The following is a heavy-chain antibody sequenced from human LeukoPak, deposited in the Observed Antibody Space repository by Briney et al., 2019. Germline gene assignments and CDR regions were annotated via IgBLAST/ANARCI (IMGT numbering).Heavy chain of an antibody. CDR2: INPNSGGT. Sequence: ASVKVSCKTSGYTFTNYGISWVRQAPGQGLEWMGWINPNSGGTNYAQKFQGRVTMTRDTSISTAYMELSRLRSDDTAVYYCARRGRYCSGGSCYALDYWGQGTLVTVSS. J-gene: IGHJ4*02. CDR1: GYTFTNYG. D-gene: IGHD2-15*01. V-gene: IGHV1-2*02. CDR3: ARRGRYCSGGSCYALDY.